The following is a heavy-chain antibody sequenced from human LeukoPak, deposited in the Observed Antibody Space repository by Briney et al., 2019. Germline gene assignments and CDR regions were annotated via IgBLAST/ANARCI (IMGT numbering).Heavy chain of an antibody. V-gene: IGHV3-33*01. Sequence: GGSLRLSCAASGFTFSSYGMHWVRQAPGKGLEWVAVIWYDGSNKYYADSVKGRFTISRDNSKNPLYLQMNSLRAEDTAVYYCAREDSNGGYARGMDVGAQGPTVTVSS. J-gene: IGHJ6*02. D-gene: IGHD5-12*01. CDR1: GFTFSSYG. CDR2: IWYDGSNK. CDR3: AREDSNGGYARGMDV.